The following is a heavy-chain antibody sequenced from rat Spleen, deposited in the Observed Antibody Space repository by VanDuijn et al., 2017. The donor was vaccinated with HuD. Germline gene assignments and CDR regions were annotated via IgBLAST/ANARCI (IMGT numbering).Heavy chain of an antibody. J-gene: IGHJ4*01. V-gene: IGHV5-7*01. CDR3: ARRHYGYTDYFDY. CDR1: GFTFSDYY. Sequence: EVQLVESGGGLVQPGRSLKLSCAASGFTFSDYYMAWVRQAPKKGLEWVATIVYDGSSTYYRDSVKGRFTISRDNAKSTLSLQMDSLRSEDTATYYCARRHYGYTDYFDYWGQGASVTVSS. D-gene: IGHD1-9*01. CDR2: IVYDGSST.